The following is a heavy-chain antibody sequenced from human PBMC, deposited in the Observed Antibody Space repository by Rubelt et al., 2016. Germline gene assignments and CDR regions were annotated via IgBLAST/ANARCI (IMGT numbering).Heavy chain of an antibody. CDR2: INHSGYT. V-gene: IGHV4-34*01. Sequence: QVQLQQWGAGLLKPSETLSLTCAVYDGSFSGYYWNWIRQPPGEGLEWIGDINHSGYTNYNSSLGSRVTISVDTSKNQFSLHLAVGAAAGTAVYYCARGRMPDGWYPYGFDYWGQGILVTVS. D-gene: IGHD6-19*01. J-gene: IGHJ4*02. CDR1: DGSFSGYY. CDR3: ARGRMPDGWYPYGFDY.